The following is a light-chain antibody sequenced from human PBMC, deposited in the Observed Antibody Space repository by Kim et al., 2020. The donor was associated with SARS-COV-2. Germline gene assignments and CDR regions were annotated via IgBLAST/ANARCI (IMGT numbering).Light chain of an antibody. CDR2: GAS. V-gene: IGKV1-9*01. Sequence: GSVGSRVTTTGRESQEITKYLAQNQQQAGTAPKLLIYGASTVRSGVPWGVRGSGSGTDFTLTISSLQPEDFATYYCQQLKTYPQTFGQGTKLEI. CDR1: QEITKY. J-gene: IGKJ2*01. CDR3: QQLKTYPQT.